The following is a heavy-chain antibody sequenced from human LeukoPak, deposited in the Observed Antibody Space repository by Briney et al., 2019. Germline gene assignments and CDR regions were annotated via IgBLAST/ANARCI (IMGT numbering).Heavy chain of an antibody. D-gene: IGHD3-10*01. CDR3: ARDRAVRGQYGMDV. V-gene: IGHV3-7*03. J-gene: IGHJ6*04. CDR1: GFTFSSYW. Sequence: GGSLRLSCAASGFTFSSYWMSWVRQAPGKGLEWVANIKQDGSEKYYVDSVKGQFTISRDNAKNSLYLQMNSLRAEDTAVYYCARDRAVRGQYGMDVWGKGTTVTVSS. CDR2: IKQDGSEK.